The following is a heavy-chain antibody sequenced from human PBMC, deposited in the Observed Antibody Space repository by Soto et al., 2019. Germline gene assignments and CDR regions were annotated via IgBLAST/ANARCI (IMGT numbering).Heavy chain of an antibody. D-gene: IGHD3-3*01. CDR3: SRGPGIWSGFRDHYGRDV. CDR2: MNPNRGNT. V-gene: IGHV1-8*01. J-gene: IGHJ6*02. CDR1: GYTFTSYN. Sequence: APVKVSCKASGYTFTSYNIYWLRQATGQGLEGMGWMNPNRGNTGYAQKYQGRVTMTRNTSISTAYMELSSLRSEDTAVYYCSRGPGIWSGFRDHYGRDVWGQGSTVTVSS.